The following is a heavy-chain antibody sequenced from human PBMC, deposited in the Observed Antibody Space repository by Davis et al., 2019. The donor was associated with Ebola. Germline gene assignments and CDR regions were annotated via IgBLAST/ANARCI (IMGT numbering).Heavy chain of an antibody. CDR1: GFTFSSYS. Sequence: GESLKISCAASGFTFSSYSMNWVRQAPGKGLEWVSYISSSGSTIYYADSVKGRFTIPRDNAKNTLYLQMNSLRAEDTAVYYCARGGSYGYYMDVWGKGTTVTVSS. CDR2: ISSSGSTI. CDR3: ARGGSYGYYMDV. J-gene: IGHJ6*03. V-gene: IGHV3-48*01. D-gene: IGHD3-10*01.